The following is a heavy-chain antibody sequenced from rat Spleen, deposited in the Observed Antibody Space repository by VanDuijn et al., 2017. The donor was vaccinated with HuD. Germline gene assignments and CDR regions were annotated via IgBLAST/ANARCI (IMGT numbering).Heavy chain of an antibody. D-gene: IGHD1-12*02. CDR1: GYSITSNY. CDR3: AATEYYAGSYYFHY. CDR2: ISYSGGT. Sequence: EVQLQESGPGLVKPSQSLSLTCSVTGYSITSNYWGWIRKFPGNKMEWFGHISYSGGTSYNPSLKSRISITRDTSKNQFFLQLNSVTTEDTATYYCAATEYYAGSYYFHYWGQGLMVTVSS. J-gene: IGHJ2*01. V-gene: IGHV3-1*01.